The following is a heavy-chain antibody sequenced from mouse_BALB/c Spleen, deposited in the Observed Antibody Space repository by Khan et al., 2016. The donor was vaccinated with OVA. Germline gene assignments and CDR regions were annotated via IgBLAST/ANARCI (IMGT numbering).Heavy chain of an antibody. V-gene: IGHV3-2*02. CDR1: GYSITSDYA. CDR3: ARDGVRRSRTGHYAMDY. J-gene: IGHJ4*01. CDR2: ISYSGST. D-gene: IGHD2-14*01. Sequence: VQLQQSGPGLVKPSQSLSLTCTVTGYSITSDYAWNWIRQFPGNKLEWMGYISYSGSTSYNPSLKSRISITRDTSKNQFFLQLNSVTTEDTATYYCARDGVRRSRTGHYAMDYWGQGTSVTVSS.